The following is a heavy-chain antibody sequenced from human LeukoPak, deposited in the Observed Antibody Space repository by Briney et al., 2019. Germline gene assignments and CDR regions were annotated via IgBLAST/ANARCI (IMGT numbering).Heavy chain of an antibody. D-gene: IGHD5-24*01. J-gene: IGHJ5*02. Sequence: KTSETLSLTCAVYGGSFSDYYWSWIRQPPGKGLEWIGEINHSGSTNYNPSLKSRVTISVDTSKNQFSLKLSSVTAADTAVYYCARAPFQRWLQSRRYNWFDPWGQGTLVTVSS. CDR2: INHSGST. V-gene: IGHV4-34*01. CDR1: GGSFSDYY. CDR3: ARAPFQRWLQSRRYNWFDP.